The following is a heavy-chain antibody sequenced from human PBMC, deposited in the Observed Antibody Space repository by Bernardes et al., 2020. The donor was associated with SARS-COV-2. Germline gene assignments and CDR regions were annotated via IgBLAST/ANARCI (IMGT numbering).Heavy chain of an antibody. CDR1: GYTFTGYY. J-gene: IGHJ6*02. Sequence: ASVKVSCKASGYTFTGYYIHWVRQAPGQGLEWMGWINPSSGGTNYAQKFQDRVTMTRDTSIRTAYMELRRLRSDDTAVYYCAIPPTNYDRYGMDVWGQGTTVTVSS. D-gene: IGHD3-22*01. CDR2: INPSSGGT. CDR3: AIPPTNYDRYGMDV. V-gene: IGHV1-2*02.